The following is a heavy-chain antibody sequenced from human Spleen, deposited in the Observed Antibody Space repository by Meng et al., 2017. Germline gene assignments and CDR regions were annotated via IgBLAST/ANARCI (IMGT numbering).Heavy chain of an antibody. V-gene: IGHV3-30*04. CDR1: GFTFSSYA. CDR3: ARDSIYDSSGYYPSPYYYYGMDV. Sequence: GESLKISCAASGFTFSSYAMHWVRQAPGKGLEWVAVISYDGSNKYYADSVKGRFTISRDNSKNTLYLQMNSLRAEDTAVYYCARDSIYDSSGYYPSPYYYYGMDVWGQGTTVTVSS. D-gene: IGHD3-22*01. CDR2: ISYDGSNK. J-gene: IGHJ6*02.